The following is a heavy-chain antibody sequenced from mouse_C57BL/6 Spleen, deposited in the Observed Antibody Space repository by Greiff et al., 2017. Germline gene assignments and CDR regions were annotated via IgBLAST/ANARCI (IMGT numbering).Heavy chain of an antibody. CDR2: INPSTGGT. Sequence: EVQRVESGPELVKPGASVKISCKASGYSFTGYYMNWVKQSPEKSLEWIGEINPSTGGTTYNQKFKAKATLTVDKSSSTAYMQLKSLTSEDSAVYYCARRPYDGFFFDYWGQGTTLTVSS. CDR1: GYSFTGYY. CDR3: ARRPYDGFFFDY. D-gene: IGHD2-3*01. V-gene: IGHV1-42*01. J-gene: IGHJ2*01.